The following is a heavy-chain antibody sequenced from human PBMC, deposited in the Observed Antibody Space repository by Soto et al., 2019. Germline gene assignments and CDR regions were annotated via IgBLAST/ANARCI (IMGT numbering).Heavy chain of an antibody. V-gene: IGHV1-18*04. CDR2: IGAYNGNT. Sequence: ASVKVSCKASGYTFNSYGISCVRQAPGQGLEWMGWIGAYNGNTNYAQKVQGRVTMTTDTSTSTAYMELRSLRSDDTAVYCCARDLEYQPQYPWGQGTLVTVSS. CDR1: GYTFNSYG. D-gene: IGHD2-2*01. CDR3: ARDLEYQPQYP. J-gene: IGHJ5*02.